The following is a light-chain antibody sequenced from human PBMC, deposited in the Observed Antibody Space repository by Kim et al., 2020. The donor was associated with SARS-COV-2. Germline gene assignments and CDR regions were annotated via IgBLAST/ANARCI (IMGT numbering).Light chain of an antibody. CDR3: QQYNYLIT. V-gene: IGKV1-33*01. Sequence: SASIGDRVPITRQAGQDIRNYLSWYQQKPGKAPKLLIYDATNLERGVPSRFTGSGSGSDFTLTISSLQPEDIATYFCQQYNYLITFGRGTRLEIK. CDR2: DAT. CDR1: QDIRNY. J-gene: IGKJ5*01.